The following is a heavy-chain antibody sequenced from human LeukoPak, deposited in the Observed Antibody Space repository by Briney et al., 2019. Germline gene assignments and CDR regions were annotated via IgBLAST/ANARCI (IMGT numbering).Heavy chain of an antibody. CDR2: INHSGST. CDR3: ARGMITFGGVIVIRHAFDI. J-gene: IGHJ3*02. CDR1: GGSFSGYY. D-gene: IGHD3-16*02. V-gene: IGHV4-34*01. Sequence: PSETLSLTCAVYGGSFSGYYWSWIRQPPGKGLEWIGEINHSGSTNYNPSLKSRVTISVDTSKNQFSLKLSSVTAADTAVYYCARGMITFGGVIVIRHAFDIWGQGTMVTVSS.